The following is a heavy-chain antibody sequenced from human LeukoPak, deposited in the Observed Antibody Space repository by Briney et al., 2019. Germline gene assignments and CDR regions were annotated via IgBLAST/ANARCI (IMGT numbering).Heavy chain of an antibody. CDR3: TRDYGDYDGFDP. CDR1: GFTFGDYA. D-gene: IGHD4-17*01. J-gene: IGHJ5*02. CDR2: IRSKAYGGTT. Sequence: SGGSLRLSCTASGFTFGDYAMSWVRQAPGKGLEWVGFIRSKAYGGTTEYAASVKGRFTISRDDSKSIAYLQMNSLKTEDTAVYYCTRDYGDYDGFDPWGQGTLVTVSS. V-gene: IGHV3-49*04.